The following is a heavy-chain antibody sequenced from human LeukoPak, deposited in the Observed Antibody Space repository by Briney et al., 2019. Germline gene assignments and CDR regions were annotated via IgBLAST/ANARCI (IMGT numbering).Heavy chain of an antibody. D-gene: IGHD3-10*01. CDR1: GFTVSSNY. CDR3: AKPRGPGSHWFDP. Sequence: GGSLRLSCAASGFTVSSNYMSWVRQAPGKGLEWVSVIYSGGSTYYADSVKGRFTISRDNSKNTLYLQMNDLRADDAAVYSCAKPRGPGSHWFDPWGQGTLVTVSS. CDR2: IYSGGST. J-gene: IGHJ5*02. V-gene: IGHV3-66*04.